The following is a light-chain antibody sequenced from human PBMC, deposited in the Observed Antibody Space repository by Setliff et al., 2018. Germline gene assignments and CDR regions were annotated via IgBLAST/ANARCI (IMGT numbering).Light chain of an antibody. J-gene: IGLJ1*01. CDR1: SSDVGGYNY. CDR2: DVS. Sequence: QSALTQPPSASGSPGQSVTISCTGTSSDVGGYNYVSWYQQHPGKAPKLMIYDVSKRPSGVSNRFSGSKSGNTASLTISGLQAEDEADYYCSSYTSSSTPYVFGTGTKGTVL. V-gene: IGLV2-14*01. CDR3: SSYTSSSTPYV.